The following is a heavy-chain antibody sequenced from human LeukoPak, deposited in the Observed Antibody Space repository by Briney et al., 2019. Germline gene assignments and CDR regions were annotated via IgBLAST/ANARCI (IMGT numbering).Heavy chain of an antibody. J-gene: IGHJ4*02. V-gene: IGHV3-23*01. CDR2: MSSSDDGR. D-gene: IGHD2-15*01. Sequence: GGSLRLSCATSGFSFSSYAMSWVRQAPGKGLEWVSAMSSSDDGRYYAASVRGRFTISRDTSRSTLYLQMNSLRAEDAAVNYCAKAPVTSCRGAFCYPFDYWGQGTLVTVSS. CDR1: GFSFSSYA. CDR3: AKAPVTSCRGAFCYPFDY.